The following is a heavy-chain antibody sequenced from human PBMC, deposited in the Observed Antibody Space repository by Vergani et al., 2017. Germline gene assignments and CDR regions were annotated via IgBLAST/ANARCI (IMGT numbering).Heavy chain of an antibody. J-gene: IGHJ6*03. CDR2: IIPVCGTA. D-gene: IGHD4-11*01. CDR3: ARCGSNYNDYYDYMDV. Sequence: QVQLVQSGAEVKKPGSSVKVSCKASGGTFSSYPISWVRQAPGQGLEWMGGIIPVCGTANNAQKFQGRVTITADESTSTAYMELSSLRSEDTAVYYCARCGSNYNDYYDYMDVWGKGTTVTVSS. CDR1: GGTFSSYP. V-gene: IGHV1-69*01.